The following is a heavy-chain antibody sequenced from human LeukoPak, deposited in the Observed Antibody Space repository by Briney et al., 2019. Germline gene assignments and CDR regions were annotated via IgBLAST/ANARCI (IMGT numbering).Heavy chain of an antibody. J-gene: IGHJ4*02. D-gene: IGHD3-10*01. Sequence: GRSLRLSCAASGFTFSSYGMHWVRQAPGKGLEWVAVISYDGSNKYYADSVKGRFIISRDNSKNTLYLQMNSLRAEDTAVYYCAKDPGSLWGQGTLVTVSS. CDR2: ISYDGSNK. CDR1: GFTFSSYG. V-gene: IGHV3-30*18. CDR3: AKDPGSL.